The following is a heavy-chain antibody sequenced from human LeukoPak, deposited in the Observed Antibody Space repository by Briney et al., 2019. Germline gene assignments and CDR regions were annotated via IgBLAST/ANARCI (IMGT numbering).Heavy chain of an antibody. CDR2: ISPSGAT. J-gene: IGHJ4*02. Sequence: PSETLSLTCAVYGVSLSGYSWTWIRQPPGKGLEWIGEISPSGATDYSPSLKSRVTISIDTSKNQFSLNLNSVTAADTAVYYCARAIPGTGYWGQGTLVTVSS. D-gene: IGHD6-13*01. V-gene: IGHV4-34*01. CDR1: GVSLSGYS. CDR3: ARAIPGTGY.